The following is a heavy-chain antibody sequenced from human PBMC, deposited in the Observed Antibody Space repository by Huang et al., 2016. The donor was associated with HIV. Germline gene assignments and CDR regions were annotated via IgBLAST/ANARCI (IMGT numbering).Heavy chain of an antibody. CDR3: ATKASAMDI. J-gene: IGHJ6*02. D-gene: IGHD1-7*01. CDR2: IKQDGSEK. V-gene: IGHV3-7*01. CDR1: TATFNAYW. Sequence: LVESGGGLVQPGGSRRLSCAGSTATFNAYWMTWVRQRPGQGLEWVAKIKQDGSEKYYMDSVEGRFNISRDNVKKLLFLEMNNLRVADTAVYYCATKASAMDIWGQGTTVIVSS.